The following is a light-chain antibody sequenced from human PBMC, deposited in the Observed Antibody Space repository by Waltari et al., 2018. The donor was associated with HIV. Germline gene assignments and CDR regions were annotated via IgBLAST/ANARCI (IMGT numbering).Light chain of an antibody. V-gene: IGLV3-1*01. CDR1: KLGDRF. J-gene: IGLJ2*01. CDR3: QVWDTNIVV. Sequence: SYALTQPPSVSVSPGQTANITCYGDKLGDRFVSWYVQKTGQSPVLVMYEDSTRPTGCPDRFSGSNSGNTAALIISGTLSTDEGEYFCQVWDTNIVVFGGGTRLTVL. CDR2: EDS.